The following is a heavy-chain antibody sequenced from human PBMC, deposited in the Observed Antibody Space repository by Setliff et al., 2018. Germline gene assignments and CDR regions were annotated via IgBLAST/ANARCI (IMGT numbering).Heavy chain of an antibody. Sequence: PSETLSLTCAVSYYSISSGYYWGWIRQPPGKGLEWIGSMYHSGSTYYSPSLESRVTISVDMSKNHLSLKLSSVTAADTAVYYCARHIWGAKMQLPHDVFDIWGQGTMV. CDR3: ARHIWGAKMQLPHDVFDI. CDR2: MYHSGST. CDR1: YYSISSGYY. J-gene: IGHJ3*02. V-gene: IGHV4-38-2*01. D-gene: IGHD2-2*01.